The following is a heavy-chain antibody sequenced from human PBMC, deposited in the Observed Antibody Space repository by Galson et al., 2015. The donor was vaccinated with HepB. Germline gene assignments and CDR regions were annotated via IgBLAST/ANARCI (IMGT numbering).Heavy chain of an antibody. CDR2: IYYSGST. V-gene: IGHV4-39*01. CDR1: GGSISSSSYY. D-gene: IGHD3-10*01. Sequence: SETLSLTCTASGGSISSSSYYWGWIRQPPGKGLEWIGSIYYSGSTYYNPSLKSRVTISVDTSKNQFSLKLSSVTAADTAVYYCARPTTLLWFGGGGFDPWGQGTLVTVSS. CDR3: ARPTTLLWFGGGGFDP. J-gene: IGHJ5*02.